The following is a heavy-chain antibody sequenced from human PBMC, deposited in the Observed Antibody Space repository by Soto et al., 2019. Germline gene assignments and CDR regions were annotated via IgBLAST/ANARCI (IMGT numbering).Heavy chain of an antibody. CDR3: ATSLYALAGGS. CDR1: GFTFSSYW. V-gene: IGHV3-7*05. Sequence: EVQLVESGGGLVQSGGSMRLSCAASGFTFSSYWLSWVRQGPGKGPEWVANIKQDGSEKYYVDSVKGRVTISRDNAKNSLYLQLTRLRAEDTAVYHCATSLYALAGGSWGQATLVTVSS. J-gene: IGHJ4*02. D-gene: IGHD3-16*01. CDR2: IKQDGSEK.